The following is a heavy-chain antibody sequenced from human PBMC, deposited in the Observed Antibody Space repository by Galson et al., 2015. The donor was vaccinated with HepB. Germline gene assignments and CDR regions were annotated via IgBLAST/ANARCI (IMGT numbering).Heavy chain of an antibody. CDR1: GFTFSSYA. D-gene: IGHD6-13*01. Sequence: SLRLSCAASGFTFSSYAMHWVRQAPGKGLEWVAVISYDGSNKYYADSVKGRFTISRDNSKNTLYLQMNSLRAEDTAVYYCARSPGRQQLAYYFDYWGQGTLVTVSS. J-gene: IGHJ4*02. CDR3: ARSPGRQQLAYYFDY. CDR2: ISYDGSNK. V-gene: IGHV3-30*04.